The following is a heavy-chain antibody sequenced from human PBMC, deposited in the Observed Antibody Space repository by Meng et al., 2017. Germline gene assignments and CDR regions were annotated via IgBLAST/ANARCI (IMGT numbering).Heavy chain of an antibody. CDR1: GASVSSNSAA. J-gene: IGHJ4*02. V-gene: IGHV6-1*02. CDR3: ARGSYSFDS. CDR2: AYYRSKWYH. D-gene: IGHD1-26*01. Sequence: QIQLQQSVPGLGKPSQTPSLICAISGASVSSNSAAWNWIRQSPSRGLEWLGRAYYRSKWYHDYAESVKSRISIDPDTSKNQFSLQLRSVTPEDSAVYYCARGSYSFDSWGQRTLVTVSS.